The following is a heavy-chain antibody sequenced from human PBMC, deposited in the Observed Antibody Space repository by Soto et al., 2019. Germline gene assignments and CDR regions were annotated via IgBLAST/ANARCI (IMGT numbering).Heavy chain of an antibody. CDR2: INPSGGST. Sequence: GSVKVSCKASGYSFSSYYMQSVRQAPGQGLEWMGIINPSGGSTSDAQKFQGRVTMTSDTSTSTVYMELSSLRSEDTAVYYCARLESGYYNYWGQGTLVTVSS. V-gene: IGHV1-46*01. CDR3: ARLESGYYNY. J-gene: IGHJ4*02. CDR1: GYSFSSYY. D-gene: IGHD3-22*01.